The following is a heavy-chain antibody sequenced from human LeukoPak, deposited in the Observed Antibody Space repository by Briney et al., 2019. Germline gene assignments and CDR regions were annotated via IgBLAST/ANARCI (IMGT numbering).Heavy chain of an antibody. D-gene: IGHD6-13*01. Sequence: ASVKVSCKASGYTFTSYYMHWVRQAPGQGLEWMGWISAYNGNTNYAQKLQGRVTMTTDTSTSTAYMELRSLRSDDTAVYYCARDMGAAGSDYWGQGTLVTVSS. CDR1: GYTFTSYY. CDR3: ARDMGAAGSDY. J-gene: IGHJ4*02. V-gene: IGHV1-18*04. CDR2: ISAYNGNT.